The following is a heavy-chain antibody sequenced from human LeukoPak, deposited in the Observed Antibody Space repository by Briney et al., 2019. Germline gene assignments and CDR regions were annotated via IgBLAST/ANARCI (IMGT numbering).Heavy chain of an antibody. D-gene: IGHD1-1*01. CDR2: IYSSGTA. Sequence: SETLSLTCTVSGGSISSYYWSWIRQPAGKGLEWLGRIYSSGTANYIPSLKSRVTMSVDTSKRQFSLKLSSVTAADTAVYYCAREGTRQGYNWFHPWGQGTLGTVSS. V-gene: IGHV4-4*07. CDR3: AREGTRQGYNWFHP. J-gene: IGHJ5*02. CDR1: GGSISSYY.